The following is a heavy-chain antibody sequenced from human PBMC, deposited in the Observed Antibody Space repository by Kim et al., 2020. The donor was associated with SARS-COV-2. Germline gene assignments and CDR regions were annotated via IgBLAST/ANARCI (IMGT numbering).Heavy chain of an antibody. CDR2: ST. J-gene: IGHJ4*02. D-gene: IGHD6-13*01. V-gene: IGHV4-59*01. Sequence: STNNNPSLKSRVTISVDTSKNQFSLKLSSVTAADTAVYYCAKAAAGTFDYWGQGTLVTVSS. CDR3: AKAAAGTFDY.